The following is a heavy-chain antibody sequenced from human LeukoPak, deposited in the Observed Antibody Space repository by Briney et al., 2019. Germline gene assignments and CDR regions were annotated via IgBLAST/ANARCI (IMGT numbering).Heavy chain of an antibody. V-gene: IGHV4-59*01. D-gene: IGHD6-19*01. CDR3: ARVPGIAVAGKAVNAFDI. CDR2: IYYSGST. Sequence: PSETLSLTCTVSGGSISSYYWSWIRQPPGKGLEWIGYIYYSGSTNYNPSLKSRVTISVDTSKNQFSLKPSSVTAADTAVYYCARVPGIAVAGKAVNAFDIWGQGTMVTVSS. J-gene: IGHJ3*02. CDR1: GGSISSYY.